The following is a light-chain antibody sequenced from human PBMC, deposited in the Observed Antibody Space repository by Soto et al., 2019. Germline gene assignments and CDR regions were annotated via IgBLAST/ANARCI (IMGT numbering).Light chain of an antibody. CDR3: QQYNSYWT. CDR2: DAS. V-gene: IGKV1-5*01. Sequence: IQMGPSPFPLAASVGDRVTITCRASQSISSWLAWYQQKPGKAPKLLIYDASSLESGVPSRFSGRGSGTEFTLTISSLQPDDFATYYCQQYNSYWTFGQGTKVDIK. J-gene: IGKJ1*01. CDR1: QSISSW.